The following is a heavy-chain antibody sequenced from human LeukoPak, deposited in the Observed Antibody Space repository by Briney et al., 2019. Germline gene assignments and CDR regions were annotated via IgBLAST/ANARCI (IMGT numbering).Heavy chain of an antibody. CDR1: GFTFGDYA. J-gene: IGHJ4*02. Sequence: KPGGSLRLSCTASGFTFGDYAMSWFRQAPGKGLEWVGFIRSKAYGGTTESAASVKGRFTISRDDSKSIAYLQMNSLKTEDTAVYYCTREYSSGWSDYWGQGTLVTVSS. CDR2: IRSKAYGGTT. CDR3: TREYSSGWSDY. D-gene: IGHD6-19*01. V-gene: IGHV3-49*05.